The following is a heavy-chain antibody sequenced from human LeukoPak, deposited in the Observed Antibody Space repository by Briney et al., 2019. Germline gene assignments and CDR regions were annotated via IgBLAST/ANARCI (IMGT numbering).Heavy chain of an antibody. CDR2: IYYSGST. J-gene: IGHJ4*02. CDR3: ARGPHLSYYYDSRGPIDY. V-gene: IGHV4-39*07. Sequence: SETLSLTCTVSGGSISSSSYYWGWIRQPPGKGLEWIGSIYYSGSTYYNPSLKSRVTISVDTSKNQFSLKLSSVTAADTAVYYCARGPHLSYYYDSRGPIDYWGQGTLVTVSS. CDR1: GGSISSSSYY. D-gene: IGHD3-22*01.